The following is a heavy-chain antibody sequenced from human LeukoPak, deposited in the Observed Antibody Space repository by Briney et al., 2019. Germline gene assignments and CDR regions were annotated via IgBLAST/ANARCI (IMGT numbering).Heavy chain of an antibody. CDR2: ITTSDGNT. CDR3: AKDGGLWVSAHWGDS. D-gene: IGHD7-27*01. J-gene: IGHJ4*02. Sequence: GGSLRLSCAASGFTFSTYTMSWVRQAPGKGLEWVSTITTSDGNTYYADSVKGRFTVSRDNSKNTLFLQMNSLRAEDTAVYYCAKDGGLWVSAHWGDSWGRGTLVTVSS. CDR1: GFTFSTYT. V-gene: IGHV3-23*01.